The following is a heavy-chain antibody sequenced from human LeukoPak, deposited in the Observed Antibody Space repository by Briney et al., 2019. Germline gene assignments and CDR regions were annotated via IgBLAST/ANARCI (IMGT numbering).Heavy chain of an antibody. Sequence: SASLSLTCKAYGGIFSGYYLRWIRQPPGKGLEWSGEINHSGSTNYNPSHMSRVTISVDTSKNQFSLKLSSVTAADTAVYYCARGPRMTRTYYYYYGMDVWGQGTTVTVSS. V-gene: IGHV4-34*01. D-gene: IGHD2-15*01. J-gene: IGHJ6*02. CDR3: ARGPRMTRTYYYYYGMDV. CDR1: GGIFSGYY. CDR2: INHSGST.